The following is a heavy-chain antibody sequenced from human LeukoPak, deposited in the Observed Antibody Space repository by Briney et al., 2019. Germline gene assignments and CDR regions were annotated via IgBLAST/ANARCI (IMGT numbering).Heavy chain of an antibody. Sequence: GGSLRLSCAASGFTFSSYAMSWVRQAPGKGLEWVSGISGSGGSTYYADFVKGRFTISRDNSKNTPYLQMNSLRAEDTAVYYCARALWFGEFLFDYWGQGTLVTVSS. V-gene: IGHV3-23*01. CDR1: GFTFSSYA. CDR2: ISGSGGST. J-gene: IGHJ4*02. CDR3: ARALWFGEFLFDY. D-gene: IGHD3-10*01.